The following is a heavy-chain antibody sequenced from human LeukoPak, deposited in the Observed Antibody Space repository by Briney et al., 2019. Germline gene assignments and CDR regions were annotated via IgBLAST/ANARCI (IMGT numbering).Heavy chain of an antibody. Sequence: ASVKVSCKASGYTFTGYYMHWVRQAPGQGLEWMGWINPNSGGTNYAQKFQGRVTMTRDTSISTAYMELSRLRSGDTAVYYCARVPRRGGSNWFDPWGQGTLVTVSS. J-gene: IGHJ5*02. CDR3: ARVPRRGGSNWFDP. D-gene: IGHD2-15*01. CDR1: GYTFTGYY. CDR2: INPNSGGT. V-gene: IGHV1-2*02.